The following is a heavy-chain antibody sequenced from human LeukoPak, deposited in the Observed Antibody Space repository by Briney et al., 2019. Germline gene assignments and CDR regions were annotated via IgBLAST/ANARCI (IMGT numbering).Heavy chain of an antibody. CDR2: ISYDGSNK. J-gene: IGHJ4*02. CDR3: AKDRDWYYFDY. CDR1: GFTFSSYG. V-gene: IGHV3-30*18. Sequence: PGGSLRLSCAASGFTFSSYGMHWVRQAPGKGLEWVAVISYDGSNKCYADSVKGRFTISRDNSKNTLYLQMNSLRAENTAVYYCAKDRDWYYFDYWGQGTLVTVSS. D-gene: IGHD5-24*01.